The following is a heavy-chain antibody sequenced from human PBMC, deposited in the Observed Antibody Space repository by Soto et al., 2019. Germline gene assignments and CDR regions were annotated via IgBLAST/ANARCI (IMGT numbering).Heavy chain of an antibody. CDR3: ARANIYYDSSGYRKDAFDI. D-gene: IGHD3-22*01. V-gene: IGHV1-46*01. CDR1: GYTFTSYY. CDR2: INPTGGST. Sequence: ASVKVSCKASGYTFTSYYMHWVRQAPGQGLQWMGIINPTGGSTSYAQKFQGRVTMTSDTSTSTVYMELSRLISEDTAVYYCARANIYYDSSGYRKDAFDIWGQGTKVTVSS. J-gene: IGHJ3*02.